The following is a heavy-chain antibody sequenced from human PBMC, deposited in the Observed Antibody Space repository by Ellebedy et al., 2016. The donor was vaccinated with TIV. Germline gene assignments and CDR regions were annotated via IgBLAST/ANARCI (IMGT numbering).Heavy chain of an antibody. Sequence: ETLSLTXAASGFTFSSYDMHWVRQATGKGLEWVSAIGTAGDTYYPGSVKGRFTISRENAKNSLYLQMNSLRAGDTAVYYCARGFKVSGWPNHAFDIWGQGTMVTVSS. CDR2: IGTAGDT. V-gene: IGHV3-13*01. CDR3: ARGFKVSGWPNHAFDI. CDR1: GFTFSSYD. J-gene: IGHJ3*02. D-gene: IGHD6-19*01.